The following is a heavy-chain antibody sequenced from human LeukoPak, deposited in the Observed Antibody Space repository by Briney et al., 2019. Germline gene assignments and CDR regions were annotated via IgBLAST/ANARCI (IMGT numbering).Heavy chain of an antibody. CDR1: GFIVSSNY. J-gene: IGHJ3*01. CDR2: IYSGDIT. Sequence: GGSLRLSCAASGFIVSSNYMSWVRQAPGKGLEWVSVIYSGDITYYADSVKGRFTISRDSSKNTLYLQMNSLRAEDTALYYCAKDLALAGTGGGFDVWGQGTRVAVSS. CDR3: AKDLALAGTGGGFDV. D-gene: IGHD6-19*01. V-gene: IGHV3-53*01.